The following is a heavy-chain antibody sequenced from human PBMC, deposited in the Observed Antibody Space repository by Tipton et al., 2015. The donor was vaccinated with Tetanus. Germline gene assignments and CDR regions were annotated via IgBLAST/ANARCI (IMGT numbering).Heavy chain of an antibody. CDR3: ATQTDNWFDP. V-gene: IGHV4-39*01. J-gene: IGHJ5*02. CDR1: GGSISGGGYY. Sequence: TLSLTCTVSGGSISGGGYYWTWIRQHPGKGLEWIGSVYYSGTTYYNASLESRVTISIDTSKRQISMKLTSVTAADTAVYYCATQTDNWFDPWGQGLLVTVSS. CDR2: VYYSGTT.